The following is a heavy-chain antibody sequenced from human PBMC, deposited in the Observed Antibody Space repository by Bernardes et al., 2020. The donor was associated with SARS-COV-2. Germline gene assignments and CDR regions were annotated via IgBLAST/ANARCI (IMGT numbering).Heavy chain of an antibody. CDR1: GGSISSYY. CDR2: IYYSGST. Sequence: SETLSLTCTVSGGSISSYYWSWIRQPPGKGLEWIGYIYYSGSTNYNPSLKSRVTISVDTSKNQFSLKLSSVTAADTAVYYCARGESITIFGVVGWFDPWGQG. V-gene: IGHV4-59*01. J-gene: IGHJ5*02. D-gene: IGHD3-3*01. CDR3: ARGESITIFGVVGWFDP.